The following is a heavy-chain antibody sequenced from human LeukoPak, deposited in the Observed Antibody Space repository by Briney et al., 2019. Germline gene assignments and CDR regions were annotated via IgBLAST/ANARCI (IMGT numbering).Heavy chain of an antibody. J-gene: IGHJ4*02. D-gene: IGHD3-22*01. CDR3: ATGLHYYDGSGYSDY. CDR2: FDPEDGET. V-gene: IGHV1-24*01. CDR1: GYTLTELS. Sequence: ASVKVSCKVSGYTLTELSMHWVRQAPGKGLEWMGGFDPEDGETIYAQKFQGRVTMTEDTSTDTAYMELSSLRSEDTAVYYCATGLHYYDGSGYSDYWGQGTLATVSS.